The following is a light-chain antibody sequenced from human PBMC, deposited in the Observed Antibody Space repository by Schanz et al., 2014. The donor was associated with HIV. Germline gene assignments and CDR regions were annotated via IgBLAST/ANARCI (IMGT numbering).Light chain of an antibody. CDR3: QQANSFPWT. CDR2: QAS. CDR1: QTIGRL. Sequence: IQMTQSPSTLSASVGDRVAITCRASQTIGRLLAWYQQRPGRAPNLLIYQASALETGVPSRFSGSGSGTEFTLSISGMQPEDFATYYCQQANSFPWTFGQGTKVEIK. J-gene: IGKJ1*01. V-gene: IGKV1-5*03.